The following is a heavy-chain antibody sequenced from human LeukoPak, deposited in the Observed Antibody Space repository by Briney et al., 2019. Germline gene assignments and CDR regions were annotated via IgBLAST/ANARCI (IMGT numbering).Heavy chain of an antibody. CDR1: GFTFNNYA. V-gene: IGHV3-23*01. CDR3: ANYGRHFAS. CDR2: VSSSGDKT. D-gene: IGHD4-17*01. Sequence: GGSLRLSCAASGFTFNNYAMSWVRQAPGKGLEWVSLVSSSGDKTYYPESVKGRFTVSRDNSKNTLYLQMNSLRAEDTAVYYCANYGRHFASWGQGTLVTVSP. J-gene: IGHJ5*01.